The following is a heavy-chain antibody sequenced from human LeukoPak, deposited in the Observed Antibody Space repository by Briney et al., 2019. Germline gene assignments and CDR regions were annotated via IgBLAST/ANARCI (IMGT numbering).Heavy chain of an antibody. CDR1: GYSISSGYY. V-gene: IGHV4-38-2*01. CDR3: ASYYASGVSAYNYYGMDV. CDR2: MSHNRGT. D-gene: IGHD3-10*01. J-gene: IGHJ6*04. Sequence: PSETLSLTCAVSGYSISSGYYWGWIRQPPGKGLEWIGSMSHNRGTYYNPSLKSRVTISMDTSKNQFSLRLSSVTAADTAVYYCASYYASGVSAYNYYGMDVWGKGTTVIVSS.